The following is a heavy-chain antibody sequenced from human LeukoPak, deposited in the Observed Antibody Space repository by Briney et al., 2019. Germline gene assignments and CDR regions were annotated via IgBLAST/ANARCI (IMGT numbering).Heavy chain of an antibody. CDR3: ARDRPNYYGSDGHYYRRDGDY. CDR2: ISGSGGTT. Sequence: GGSLRLSCAASGFTFSSYAMSWVRQAPGKGLEWVSAISGSGGTTYYADSVKGRFTISRDNSKNTLYLQMHSLRAEDTAVYYCARDRPNYYGSDGHYYRRDGDYWGRGTLVSVSS. V-gene: IGHV3-23*01. CDR1: GFTFSSYA. D-gene: IGHD3-22*01. J-gene: IGHJ4*02.